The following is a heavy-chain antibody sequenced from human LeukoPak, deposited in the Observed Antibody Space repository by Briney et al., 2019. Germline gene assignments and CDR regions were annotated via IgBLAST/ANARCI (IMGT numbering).Heavy chain of an antibody. D-gene: IGHD6-13*01. CDR3: ARGWPTPFDY. Sequence: KASETLSLTCTVSDGSVRYYYWSWIRQTPGKGLEWIGYIYYSGSTNYNPSLKSRVTISLDTSKNQFSLKLSSVTAADTAVYYCARGWPTPFDYWGQGTLVTVSS. CDR1: DGSVRYYY. J-gene: IGHJ4*02. CDR2: IYYSGST. V-gene: IGHV4-59*02.